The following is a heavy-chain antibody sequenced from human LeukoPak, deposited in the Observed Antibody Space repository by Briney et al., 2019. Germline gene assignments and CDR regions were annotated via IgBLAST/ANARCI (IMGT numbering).Heavy chain of an antibody. J-gene: IGHJ6*03. D-gene: IGHD3-10*01. CDR1: GGSMSSPSFY. CDR2: IYYSGST. CDR3: ASMSRGVILGPNYYSYYMDV. Sequence: HPSETLSLTCSVSGGSMSSPSFYWAWIRQPPGKGLEWIGNIYYSGSTYYNPSLKSRVTISVDTSKNQFSLKLSSVTAADKAVYYCASMSRGVILGPNYYSYYMDVWGKGATVIVSS. V-gene: IGHV4-39*01.